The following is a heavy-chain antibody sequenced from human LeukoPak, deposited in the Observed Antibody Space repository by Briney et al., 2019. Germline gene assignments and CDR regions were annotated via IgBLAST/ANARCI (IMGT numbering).Heavy chain of an antibody. D-gene: IGHD1-26*01. CDR1: GFTPSAFG. V-gene: IGHV3-30*02. J-gene: IGHJ6*03. CDR2: IRYDGSNN. CDR3: AKDGEVGATVYYYYYYMDV. Sequence: GGSLRLSCAASGFTPSAFGMHWVRQAPGKGIEWVAFIRYDGSNNYYADSVKGRFTISRDNSKNTLYLQMNSLRAEDTAVYYCAKDGEVGATVYYYYYYMDVWGKGTTVTVSS.